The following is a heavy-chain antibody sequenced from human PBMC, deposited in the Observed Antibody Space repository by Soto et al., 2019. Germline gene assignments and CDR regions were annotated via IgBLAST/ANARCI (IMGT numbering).Heavy chain of an antibody. V-gene: IGHV4-34*01. CDR1: GGSFTSYY. Sequence: QVQLKQWGAGLLKPSETLSLTCAVYGGSFTSYYWSWIRQPPGQGMEWIGEIHHSGITNYNPSLKIRVTISIDMSKNQFSLNLRSVTAAETGVYYCASILTGWNHLGYWGQGTPVTVSS. D-gene: IGHD3-9*01. CDR3: ASILTGWNHLGY. J-gene: IGHJ4*02. CDR2: IHHSGIT.